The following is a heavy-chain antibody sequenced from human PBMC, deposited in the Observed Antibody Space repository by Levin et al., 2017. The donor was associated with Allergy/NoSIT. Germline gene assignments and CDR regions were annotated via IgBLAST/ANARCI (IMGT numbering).Heavy chain of an antibody. CDR1: GGSFSGYY. Sequence: SETLSLTCAVYGGSFSGYYWSWIRQPPGKGLEWIGEINHSGSTNYNPSLKSRVTISVDTSKNQFSLKLSSVTAADTAVYYCARSGSIVAVRYFDYWGQGTLVTVSS. J-gene: IGHJ4*02. D-gene: IGHD3-10*01. CDR3: ARSGSIVAVRYFDY. V-gene: IGHV4-34*01. CDR2: INHSGST.